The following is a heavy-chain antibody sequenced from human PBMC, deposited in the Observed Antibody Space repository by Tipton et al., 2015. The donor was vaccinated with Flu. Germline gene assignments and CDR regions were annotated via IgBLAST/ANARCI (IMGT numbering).Heavy chain of an antibody. D-gene: IGHD5-12*01. Sequence: LSLTCAASGFTVSSKYMGWVRQAPGKGLQWVSVIYRGGTTYVADSVEGRCTISRDNSKNTLYLQWNSLTTEDTAVYYCATLGNSGTDGFDIWGQGTMVTISS. CDR3: ATLGNSGTDGFDI. CDR1: GFTVSSKY. J-gene: IGHJ3*02. V-gene: IGHV3-66*02. CDR2: IYRGGTT.